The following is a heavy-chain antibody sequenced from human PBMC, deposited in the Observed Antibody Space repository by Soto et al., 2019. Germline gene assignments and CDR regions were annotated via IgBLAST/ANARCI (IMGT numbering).Heavy chain of an antibody. Sequence: PGGSLRLSCTASGFTFSSYWMSWVRQAPGKGLEWVANIKQDGSEKYYVDSVKGRFTISRDNAKNSLYLQMNSLRAEDTAVYYCARGDIVLMVYAWDYWGQGTLVTVSS. V-gene: IGHV3-7*01. CDR3: ARGDIVLMVYAWDY. CDR1: GFTFSSYW. D-gene: IGHD2-8*01. J-gene: IGHJ4*02. CDR2: IKQDGSEK.